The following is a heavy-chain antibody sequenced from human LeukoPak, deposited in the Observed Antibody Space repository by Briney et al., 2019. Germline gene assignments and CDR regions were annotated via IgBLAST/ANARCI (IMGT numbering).Heavy chain of an antibody. CDR2: INHSGST. Sequence: SETLSLTCAVYGGSFSGYYWSWIRQPPGKGLEWIGEINHSGSTNYSPSLKSRVTISVDTSKNQFSLKLSSVTAADTAVYCCARGLHAGYYFDYWGQGTLVTVSS. D-gene: IGHD3-9*01. V-gene: IGHV4-34*01. CDR1: GGSFSGYY. J-gene: IGHJ4*02. CDR3: ARGLHAGYYFDY.